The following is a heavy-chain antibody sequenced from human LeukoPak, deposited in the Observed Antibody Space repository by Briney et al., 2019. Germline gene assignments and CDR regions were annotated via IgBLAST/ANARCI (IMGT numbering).Heavy chain of an antibody. D-gene: IGHD1-14*01. CDR3: AKPTHVRGGPWFDP. V-gene: IGHV1-24*01. CDR2: FDPEDGET. CDR1: GYTLTELS. Sequence: GASVKVSYKVSGYTLTELSMHWVRQAPGKGLEWMGGFDPEDGETIYAQKFLGRVTMTEDTSTDTAYMELSSLRSEDTAVYYCAKPTHVRGGPWFDPWGQGTLVTVSS. J-gene: IGHJ5*02.